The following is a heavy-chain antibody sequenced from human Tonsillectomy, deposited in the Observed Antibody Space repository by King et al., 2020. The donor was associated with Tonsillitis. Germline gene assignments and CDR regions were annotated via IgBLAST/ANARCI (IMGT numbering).Heavy chain of an antibody. CDR2: ISAYNGNT. CDR3: ARDPGQYEGPRPRGNWFDP. J-gene: IGHJ5*02. V-gene: IGHV1-18*01. Sequence: QLVQSGAEVKKPGASVKVSCKASGYTFTSYGISWVRQAPGQGLEWMGWISAYNGNTNYAQKLQGRVTMTTDTSTSTAYMELRSLRSDDPAVYYCARDPGQYEGPRPRGNWFDPWGQGTLATVSS. CDR1: GYTFTSYG. D-gene: IGHD2-2*01.